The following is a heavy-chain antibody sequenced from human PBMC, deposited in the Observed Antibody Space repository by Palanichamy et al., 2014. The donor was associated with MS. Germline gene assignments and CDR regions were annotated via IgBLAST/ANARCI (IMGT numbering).Heavy chain of an antibody. Sequence: EVQLLESGGGLVQPGGSLRLSCAASGFTFSSYAVSWVRQAPGKGLEWVSAISGSGGSTYYADSVKGRFTISRDNSKNTLYLQMNSLRAEDTAVYYCAKDKYYYDSPNGYWGQGTLVTVSS. CDR2: ISGSGGST. CDR1: GFTFSSYA. CDR3: AKDKYYYDSPNGY. J-gene: IGHJ4*02. V-gene: IGHV3-23*01. D-gene: IGHD3-22*01.